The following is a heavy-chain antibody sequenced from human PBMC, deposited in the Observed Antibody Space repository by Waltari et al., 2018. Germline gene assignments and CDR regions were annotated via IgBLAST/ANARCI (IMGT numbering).Heavy chain of an antibody. V-gene: IGHV4-59*01. Sequence: QVQLQESGPGLVKPSETLSLTCTVSHGSIHNFYLSWIRQPPGKGLEWIGYAYFSGTTTYNPSLKSRVTISVDTSKNQFSLKLTSVTAADTATYYCARGGLRYYDSGSQPYNWFGPWGQGIMVSVSS. J-gene: IGHJ5*02. CDR3: ARGGLRYYDSGSQPYNWFGP. CDR1: HGSIHNFY. CDR2: AYFSGTT. D-gene: IGHD3-10*01.